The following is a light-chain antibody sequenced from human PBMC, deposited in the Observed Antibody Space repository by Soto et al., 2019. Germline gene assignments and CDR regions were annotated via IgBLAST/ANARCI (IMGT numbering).Light chain of an antibody. Sequence: DLQMTQSPSTLSASVGDRVTITCRASRSISTWLAWYQQKPGKAPRLLIYDASSLESGVPSRFSGSGSGTEFTLSISSLQPDDFATYYCQQYYTYPAFGQGTKVDIK. J-gene: IGKJ1*01. CDR3: QQYYTYPA. CDR2: DAS. CDR1: RSISTW. V-gene: IGKV1-5*01.